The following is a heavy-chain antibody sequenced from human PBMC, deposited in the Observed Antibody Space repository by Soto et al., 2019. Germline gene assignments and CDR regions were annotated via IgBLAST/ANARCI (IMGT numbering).Heavy chain of an antibody. D-gene: IGHD3-22*01. CDR2: IIPVFDTV. J-gene: IGHJ4*02. CDR1: GGLFSSYA. V-gene: IGHV1-69*01. Sequence: QEQLVQSGAEVKKSGSSVKVSCKDTGGLFSSYAVSWVRQAPGQGLEWMGGIIPVFDTVYYAQKFQGRVTIDESTSTAYMELSSLRSEDTAMYYCARGGSGYVWFNEFWGQGTLVTVSS. CDR3: ARGGSGYVWFNEF.